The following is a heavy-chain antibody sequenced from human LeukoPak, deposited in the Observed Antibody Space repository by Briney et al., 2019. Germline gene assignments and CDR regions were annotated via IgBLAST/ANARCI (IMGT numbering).Heavy chain of an antibody. J-gene: IGHJ4*02. CDR3: AKGRRGLDS. D-gene: IGHD3-10*01. V-gene: IGHV3-23*01. CDR1: GFTFSNFG. CDR2: ITGSGLHT. Sequence: GGSLRLSCPASGFTFSNFGMTWVRQGPGKGLDWVSTITGSGLHTYYADSVKGRFTISRDNSKNTLFLQMNTLRAEDTAVYYCAKGRRGLDSWGQGTLVTVSS.